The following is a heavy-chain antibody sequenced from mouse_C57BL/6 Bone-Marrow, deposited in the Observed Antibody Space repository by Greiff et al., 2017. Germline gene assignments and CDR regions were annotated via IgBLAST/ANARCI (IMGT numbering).Heavy chain of an antibody. J-gene: IGHJ4*01. V-gene: IGHV1-69*01. CDR2: IDPSDSYT. CDR1: GYTFTSYW. D-gene: IGHD2-12*01. Sequence: VQLQQPGAELVMPGASVKLSCKASGYTFTSYWMHWVKQRPGQGLEWIGEIDPSDSYTNYNQKFKGKSTLTVDKSSSTAYMQLSSLTSEDSAVYYCARCGYSHAMDYWGQGTSVTVSS. CDR3: ARCGYSHAMDY.